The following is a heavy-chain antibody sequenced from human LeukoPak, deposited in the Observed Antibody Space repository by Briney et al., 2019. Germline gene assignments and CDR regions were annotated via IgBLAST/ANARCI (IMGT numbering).Heavy chain of an antibody. CDR1: GFTVSSNY. D-gene: IGHD1-1*01. V-gene: IGHV3-53*01. CDR3: ARDLEGAGYTEDY. CDR2: IYSGGST. Sequence: GGSLRLSCAASGFTVSSNYMSWVRQAPGKGLEWVSVIYSGGSTYYADSAKGRFTISRDNAKNSLYLQMNSLRAEDTAVYYCARDLEGAGYTEDYWGQGTLVTVSS. J-gene: IGHJ4*02.